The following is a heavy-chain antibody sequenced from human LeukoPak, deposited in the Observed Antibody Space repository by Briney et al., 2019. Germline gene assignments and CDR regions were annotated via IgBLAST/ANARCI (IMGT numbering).Heavy chain of an antibody. CDR3: ARVPAAFNDAFDI. V-gene: IGHV3-23*01. CDR1: GFTFSSYA. CDR2: ISGSGGST. D-gene: IGHD2-2*01. J-gene: IGHJ3*02. Sequence: GGSLRLSCAASGFTFSSYAMSWVRQAPGKGLEWVSAISGSGGSTYYADSVKGRFTISRDNSKNTLYLQMNSLRAEDTAVYYCARVPAAFNDAFDIWGQGTMVTVSS.